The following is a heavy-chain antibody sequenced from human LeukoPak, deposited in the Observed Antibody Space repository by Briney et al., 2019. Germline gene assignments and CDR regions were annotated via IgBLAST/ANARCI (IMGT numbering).Heavy chain of an antibody. V-gene: IGHV3-7*03. D-gene: IGHD1-14*01. CDR2: IRQDGNEK. J-gene: IGHJ4*02. CDR1: GFTFDDYA. Sequence: GRSLRLSCAASGFTFDDYAMHWVRRAPGKGLEWVANIRQDGNEKYFADSVKGRFTISRDNAKNSLFLQVNSLRAEDTAVYYCARDRTGAGLDYWGQGTLVTVSS. CDR3: ARDRTGAGLDY.